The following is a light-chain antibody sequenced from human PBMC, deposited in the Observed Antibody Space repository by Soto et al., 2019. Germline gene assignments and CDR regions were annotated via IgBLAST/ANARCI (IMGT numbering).Light chain of an antibody. CDR3: QQYNNWLIT. CDR1: QSVSSN. J-gene: IGKJ5*01. V-gene: IGKV3-15*01. Sequence: EIVITKSPATLSVSPGERATLSCRASQSVSSNLAWYQQKPGQAPRLLIYGASTRATGIPARFSGSGSGTEFTLNISSLQSEDFAVYYCQQYNNWLITFGQGTRLEI. CDR2: GAS.